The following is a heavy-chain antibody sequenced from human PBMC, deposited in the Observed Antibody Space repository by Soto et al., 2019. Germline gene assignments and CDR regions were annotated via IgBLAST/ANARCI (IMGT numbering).Heavy chain of an antibody. V-gene: IGHV1-3*01. CDR2: INAGNGNT. CDR1: GYTFTSYA. CDR3: ARGGSLYWYFDL. Sequence: ASVKVSCKASGYTFTSYAMHWVRQAPGQRLEWMGWINAGNGNTKYSQKFQGRVTITRDTSASTAYTELSSLRSEDTAVYYCARGGSLYWYFDLWGRGTLVTGSS. D-gene: IGHD1-26*01. J-gene: IGHJ2*01.